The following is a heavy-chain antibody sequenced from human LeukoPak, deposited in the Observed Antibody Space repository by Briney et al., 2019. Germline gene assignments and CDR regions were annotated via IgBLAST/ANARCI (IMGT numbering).Heavy chain of an antibody. CDR2: IYHSGST. Sequence: SGTLSLTCAVSGYSISSGYYWGWIRQPPGKGLEWIGSIYHSGSTYYNPSLKSRVTISVDTSKNQFSLKLSSVTAADTAVYYCARLLSIQRYYFDYWGQGTLVTVSS. D-gene: IGHD1-1*01. J-gene: IGHJ4*02. V-gene: IGHV4-38-2*01. CDR1: GYSISSGYY. CDR3: ARLLSIQRYYFDY.